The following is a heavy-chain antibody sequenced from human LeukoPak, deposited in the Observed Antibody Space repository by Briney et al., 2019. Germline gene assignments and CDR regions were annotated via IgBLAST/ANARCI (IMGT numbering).Heavy chain of an antibody. CDR3: ARGFDGTFDSSGYYVDY. D-gene: IGHD3-22*01. Sequence: SETLSLTCAVYGGSFSGYYWSWIRQPPGKGPEWIGEINHSGSTNYNPSLKSRVTISVDTSKNQFSLKLRSVTAADTAVYYCARGFDGTFDSSGYYVDYWGQGTLVTVSS. V-gene: IGHV4-34*01. CDR2: INHSGST. CDR1: GGSFSGYY. J-gene: IGHJ4*02.